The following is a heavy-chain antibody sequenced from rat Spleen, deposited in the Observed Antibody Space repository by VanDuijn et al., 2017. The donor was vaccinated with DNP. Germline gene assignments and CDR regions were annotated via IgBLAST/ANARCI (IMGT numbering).Heavy chain of an antibody. Sequence: EVQLVEYGGGLVQSGRSLKVSCAASGFTFSDYNMAWVRQAPKKGLEWVATITYDGSRTYYRDSVKGRFTISRDNAKSTLYLQMDSLRSEDTATYYCTTFEGRNAWGQGTSVTVSS. J-gene: IGHJ4*01. CDR3: TTFEGRNA. CDR2: ITYDGSRT. V-gene: IGHV5S10*01. D-gene: IGHD1-11*01. CDR1: GFTFSDYN.